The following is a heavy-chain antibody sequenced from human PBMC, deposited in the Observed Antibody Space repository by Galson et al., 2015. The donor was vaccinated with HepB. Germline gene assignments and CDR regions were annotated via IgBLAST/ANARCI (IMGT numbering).Heavy chain of an antibody. CDR2: IRSKAYGGTT. J-gene: IGHJ4*02. D-gene: IGHD5-12*01. V-gene: IGHV3-49*04. CDR3: TRAGCVVATISIAVGLYYFAY. CDR1: GFTFGDYA. Sequence: SLRLSCAASGFTFGDYAMSWVRQAPGKGLAWVGFIRSKAYGGTTAYAATVRCRFTISRDDSKSIAYLQMNSLKTEDTAVYYCTRAGCVVATISIAVGLYYFAYWGKGTLVTVAS.